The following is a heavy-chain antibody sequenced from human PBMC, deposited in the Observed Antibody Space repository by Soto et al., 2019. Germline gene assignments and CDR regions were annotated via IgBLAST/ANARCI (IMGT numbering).Heavy chain of an antibody. CDR3: ARDSEDTTRLYLGMDV. V-gene: IGHV4-31*03. D-gene: IGHD5-18*01. CDR2: IYYSGST. CDR1: GGSISSGGYY. J-gene: IGHJ6*02. Sequence: QVQLQESGPGLVKPSQTLSLTCTVSGGSISSGGYYWSWIRRHPGKGLEWIGYIYYSGSTYYNPSLKSRVTISVDTSKNQFSLKLSSVTAADTAVYYCARDSEDTTRLYLGMDVWGQGTTVTVSS.